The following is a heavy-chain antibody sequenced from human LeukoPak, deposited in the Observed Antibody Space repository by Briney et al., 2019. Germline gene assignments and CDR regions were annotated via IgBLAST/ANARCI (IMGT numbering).Heavy chain of an antibody. Sequence: GGSLRLSCAASGFNVSNNYMSWVRQAPGKGLEWVSVIYRGGSTYYADSVKGRFTMTRDNSKNTVYLQMDSLRAEDTAVYYCAKGVPASFDYWGQGTLVTVSS. V-gene: IGHV3-53*01. CDR3: AKGVPASFDY. CDR2: IYRGGST. CDR1: GFNVSNNY. J-gene: IGHJ4*02. D-gene: IGHD2-2*01.